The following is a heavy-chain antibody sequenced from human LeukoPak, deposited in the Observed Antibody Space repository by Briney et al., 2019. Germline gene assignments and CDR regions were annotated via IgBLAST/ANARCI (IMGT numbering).Heavy chain of an antibody. Sequence: SETLSLTCAVYGGSFSGYYWSWIRQPPGKGLEWIGEINHSGSINYNPSLKSRVTISVDTSKNQFSLKLSSVTAADTAVYYCARGPPPRGGSGSYYPFDYWGQGTLVTVSS. CDR2: INHSGSI. CDR1: GGSFSGYY. CDR3: ARGPPPRGGSGSYYPFDY. V-gene: IGHV4-34*01. J-gene: IGHJ4*02. D-gene: IGHD3-10*01.